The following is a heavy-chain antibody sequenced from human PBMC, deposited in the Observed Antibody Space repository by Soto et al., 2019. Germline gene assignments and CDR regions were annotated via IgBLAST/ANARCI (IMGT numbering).Heavy chain of an antibody. CDR2: INTDGSVT. CDR3: ARQTGLGATNY. V-gene: IGHV3-74*01. CDR1: GFTFSNFW. Sequence: HPGGSLRLSCAGSGFTFSNFWMHWVRQAPGKGLVWVARINTDGSVTSHADSVKGRFTISRDNAKSTLYLQMNSLREEDSAMYYCARQTGLGATNYWGQGTLVTVSS. J-gene: IGHJ4*02. D-gene: IGHD1-26*01.